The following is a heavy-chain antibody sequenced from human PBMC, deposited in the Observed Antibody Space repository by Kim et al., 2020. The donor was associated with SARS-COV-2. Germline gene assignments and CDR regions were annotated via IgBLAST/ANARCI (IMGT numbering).Heavy chain of an antibody. J-gene: IGHJ4*02. CDR2: IWYDGSNK. V-gene: IGHV3-33*01. CDR3: AREGFVVVPAAIGPFDY. D-gene: IGHD2-2*02. CDR1: GFTFSSYG. Sequence: GGSLRLSCAASGFTFSSYGMHWVRQAPGKGLEWVAVIWYDGSNKYYADSVKGRFTISRDNSKNTLYLQMNSLRAEDTAVYYCAREGFVVVPAAIGPFDYWGQGTLVTVSS.